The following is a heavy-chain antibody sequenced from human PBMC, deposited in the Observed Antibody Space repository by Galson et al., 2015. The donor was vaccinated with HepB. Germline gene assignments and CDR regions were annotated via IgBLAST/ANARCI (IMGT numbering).Heavy chain of an antibody. V-gene: IGHV5-51*01. J-gene: IGHJ4*02. D-gene: IGHD2-21*01. CDR1: GYSFSTHW. CDR3: ARQADIVAPFDY. Sequence: QSGAEVKKPGESLKISCQASGYSFSTHWIGWVRQVPGQGLEWLGIIYPGDSDTKYGPAFQGHVTISVDRSVTSAYLQWTSLKVSDTATYFCARQADIVAPFDYWGQGTLVTVSS. CDR2: IYPGDSDT.